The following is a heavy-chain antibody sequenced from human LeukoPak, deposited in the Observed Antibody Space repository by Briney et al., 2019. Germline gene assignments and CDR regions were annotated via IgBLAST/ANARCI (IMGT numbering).Heavy chain of an antibody. V-gene: IGHV4-61*01. CDR3: ARAVAGATIDY. CDR1: GGSSGIGSYY. D-gene: IGHD1-26*01. Sequence: SETLSLTCTVSGGSSGIGSYYGGWFRQPQGKGLEWIGYIDHSGSTNYNPSLKSRVTMSLDTSKNQLSLKLRFVTAADTAIYFCARAVAGATIDYWGQGTLVTVSS. J-gene: IGHJ4*02. CDR2: IDHSGST.